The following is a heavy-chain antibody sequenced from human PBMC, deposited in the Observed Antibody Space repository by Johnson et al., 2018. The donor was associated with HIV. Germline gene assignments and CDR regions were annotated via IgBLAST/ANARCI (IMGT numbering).Heavy chain of an antibody. J-gene: IGHJ3*02. CDR1: GFSFSNYG. D-gene: IGHD1-26*01. CDR2: IRYDGSNK. V-gene: IGHV3-30*02. Sequence: QVQLVESGGGVVQPGGSLRLTCKGSGFSFSNYGMHWVRQAPGKGLEWVAFIRYDGSNKYYADSVKGRFTISRDNSKNTLYLQMNSLRAEDTAVYYCARDRTGGAFDIWGQGTMVTVSS. CDR3: ARDRTGGAFDI.